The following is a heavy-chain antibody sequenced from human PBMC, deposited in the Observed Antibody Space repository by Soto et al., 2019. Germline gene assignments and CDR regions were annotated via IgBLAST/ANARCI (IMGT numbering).Heavy chain of an antibody. CDR1: GGTFSSYT. CDR3: ARASGYCSGGSCYFTHFDY. V-gene: IGHV1-69*02. Sequence: QVQLVQSGAEVKKPGSSVKVSCKASGGTFSSYTISWVRQAPGQGLEWMGRIIPILGIANYAQKFQGRVTITADKSTSTAYMELSSLRSEDTAVYYCARASGYCSGGSCYFTHFDYWCQGTLVTVSS. D-gene: IGHD2-15*01. CDR2: IIPILGIA. J-gene: IGHJ4*02.